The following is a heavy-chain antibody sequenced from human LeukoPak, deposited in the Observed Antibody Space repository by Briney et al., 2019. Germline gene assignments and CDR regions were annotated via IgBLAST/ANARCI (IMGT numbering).Heavy chain of an antibody. Sequence: ASVKVSCMASGGTFSSYAISWVRQAPGQGLEWMGGIIPIFGTANYAQKFQGRVTITADESTSTAYMELSSLRSEDTAVYYCARDFAARLKPNWFDPWGQGTLVTVSS. D-gene: IGHD6-6*01. V-gene: IGHV1-69*13. J-gene: IGHJ5*02. CDR2: IIPIFGTA. CDR1: GGTFSSYA. CDR3: ARDFAARLKPNWFDP.